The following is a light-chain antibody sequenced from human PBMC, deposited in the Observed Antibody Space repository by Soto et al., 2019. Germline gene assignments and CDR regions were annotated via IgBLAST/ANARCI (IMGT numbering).Light chain of an antibody. CDR3: SSYTSSTTPL. V-gene: IGLV2-14*01. J-gene: IGLJ3*02. CDR1: SSDVGGFKY. Sequence: QSALTQPASVSGSPGQSITISCTGTSSDVGGFKYVSWYQQYPGKAPKLMIYDINNRPSGVSSRFSGSKSGNTASLTISGLQAEDEADYYCSSYTSSTTPLFGGGTKLTVL. CDR2: DIN.